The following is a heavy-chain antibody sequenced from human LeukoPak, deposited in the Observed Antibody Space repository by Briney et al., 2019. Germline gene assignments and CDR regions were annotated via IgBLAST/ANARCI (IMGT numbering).Heavy chain of an antibody. CDR2: VNSDGTGT. CDR1: GFSFSSYW. CDR3: IRTLIVATSPYMDV. V-gene: IGHV3-74*01. J-gene: IGHJ6*03. Sequence: GGSLRLSCAASGFSFSSYWMHWVRHAPRKGLVWVSRVNSDGTGTTYADSVEGRFTISRDNAKNTVYLQMNSLRAEDTAIYYCIRTLIVATSPYMDVWGKGTTVTVSS. D-gene: IGHD5-12*01.